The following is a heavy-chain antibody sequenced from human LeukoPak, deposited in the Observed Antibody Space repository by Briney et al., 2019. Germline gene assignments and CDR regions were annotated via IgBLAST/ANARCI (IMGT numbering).Heavy chain of an antibody. CDR2: IYYSGST. CDR3: AREVSSTTIINY. J-gene: IGHJ4*02. CDR1: GGSICTSSYY. V-gene: IGHV4-39*02. Sequence: SETLSLTCTVSGGSICTSSYYWGWIRQPPWKGLEWIGSIYYSGSTDYNPSLKSRVTISVDTSKNQFSLKLSSVTAAETAGYYCAREVSSTTIINYWGQGNLVTVSS. D-gene: IGHD1-1*01.